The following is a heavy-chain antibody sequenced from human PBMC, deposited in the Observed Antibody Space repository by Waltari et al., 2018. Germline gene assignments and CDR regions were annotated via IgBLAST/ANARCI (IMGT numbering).Heavy chain of an antibody. CDR2: ISDSGVIT. D-gene: IGHD3-22*01. Sequence: EVHLLESGGDLAQPGGSLRLSCAASGFNFISYAMSWVRQAPGKGLEWVSGISDSGVITKYADSVKGRFTVSRDNSKNTVFLQLNSLRAEDTAIYYCARHLYSIDYLELGNWGQGTLVTVSS. J-gene: IGHJ4*02. V-gene: IGHV3-23*01. CDR1: GFNFISYA. CDR3: ARHLYSIDYLELGN.